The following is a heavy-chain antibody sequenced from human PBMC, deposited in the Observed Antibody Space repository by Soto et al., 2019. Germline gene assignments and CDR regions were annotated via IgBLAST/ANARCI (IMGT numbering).Heavy chain of an antibody. CDR2: ISSSSSYI. J-gene: IGHJ6*02. CDR3: ARGPGDYGYGMDV. CDR1: GFTFSSYS. D-gene: IGHD4-17*01. Sequence: EVQLVESGGGLVKPGGSLRLSCAASGFTFSSYSMNWVRQAPGKGLEWVSSISSSSSYIYYADSVKGRFTISRDNAKNSLYLQMNCLRAEDTAVYYCARGPGDYGYGMDVWGQGTTVTVSS. V-gene: IGHV3-21*01.